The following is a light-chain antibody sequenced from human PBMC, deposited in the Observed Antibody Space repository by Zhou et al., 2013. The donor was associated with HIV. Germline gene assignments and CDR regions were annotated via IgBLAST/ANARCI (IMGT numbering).Light chain of an antibody. CDR3: QQYYSYPRT. CDR2: AAS. J-gene: IGKJ2*01. CDR1: QGIRSD. V-gene: IGKV1-17*01. Sequence: DIQMTQSPSTLSASVGDRVTITCRASQGIRSDLVWYQQKPGEAPKRLIYAASSLQSGVPSRFSGSGSGTDFTLTISCLQSEDFATYYCQQYYSYPRTFGQGTKLEIK.